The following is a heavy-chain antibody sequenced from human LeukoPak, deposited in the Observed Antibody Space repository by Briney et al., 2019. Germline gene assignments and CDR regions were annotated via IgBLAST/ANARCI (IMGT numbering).Heavy chain of an antibody. CDR1: GFTFSSYG. CDR3: ARGGRGYCSSTSCFTYGDY. D-gene: IGHD2-2*02. Sequence: GRSLRLSCAASGFTFSSYGMHWVRQAPGKGLEWVAVIWYDGSNKYYADCVKGRFTIPRDNSKNTLYLQMNSLRAEDKAVYYCARGGRGYCSSTSCFTYGDYWGQGTLVSVSS. V-gene: IGHV3-33*01. CDR2: IWYDGSNK. J-gene: IGHJ4*02.